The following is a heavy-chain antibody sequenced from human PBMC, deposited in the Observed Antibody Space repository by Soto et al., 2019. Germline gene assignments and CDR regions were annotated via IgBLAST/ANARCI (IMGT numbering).Heavy chain of an antibody. CDR3: SSPYTFENWFDP. V-gene: IGHV4-38-2*01. CDR2: IYHGGST. D-gene: IGHD3-16*01. CDR1: GYSISSGYY. Sequence: PSETLSLTCAVSGYSISSGYYWGWLRQPPGKGLEWIGSIYHGGSTYYNPSLNSRVTLSIDMTNNHVSLILNSVTAADTAVYYDSSPYTFENWFDPWGQGTLVTVSS. J-gene: IGHJ5*02.